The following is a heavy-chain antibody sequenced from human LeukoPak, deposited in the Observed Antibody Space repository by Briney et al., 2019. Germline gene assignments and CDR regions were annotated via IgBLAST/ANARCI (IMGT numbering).Heavy chain of an antibody. Sequence: GRSLRLSCAASGFTFSSYAMHWVRQAPGKGLERVAVISYDGSNKYYADSVKGRFTISRDNSKNTLYLQMNSLRAEDTAVYYCSDIVEDWGQGTLVTVSS. V-gene: IGHV3-30*04. J-gene: IGHJ4*02. CDR1: GFTFSSYA. D-gene: IGHD1-26*01. CDR3: SDIVED. CDR2: ISYDGSNK.